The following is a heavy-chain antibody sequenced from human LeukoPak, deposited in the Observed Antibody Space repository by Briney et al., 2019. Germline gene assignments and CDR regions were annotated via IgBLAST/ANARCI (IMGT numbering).Heavy chain of an antibody. CDR3: GRVVYDSSGYFRFDY. Sequence: GASVKVSCKASGCTFTGYYIHWVRQAPGQGLEWMGWTNPNSGGTNYAQKFQGRVTMTRDTSISTAYMELSRLRSDDTAVYYCGRVVYDSSGYFRFDYWGQGTLVTVSS. D-gene: IGHD3-22*01. CDR1: GCTFTGYY. V-gene: IGHV1-2*02. J-gene: IGHJ4*02. CDR2: TNPNSGGT.